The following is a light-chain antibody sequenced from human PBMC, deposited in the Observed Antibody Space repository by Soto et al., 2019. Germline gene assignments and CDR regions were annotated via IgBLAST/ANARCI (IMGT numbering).Light chain of an antibody. CDR2: DAS. J-gene: IGKJ1*01. CDR1: QSISTW. V-gene: IGKV1-5*01. CDR3: QKYGSLSWK. Sequence: DIQMTHSPSTLSASVLYIVIITFRASQSISTWLAWYQQKPGKAPKVLIYDASSLESGVPSRFSGSGSGTDFTLTITRLEPEDFAVYYCQKYGSLSWKFGQGTKVDIK.